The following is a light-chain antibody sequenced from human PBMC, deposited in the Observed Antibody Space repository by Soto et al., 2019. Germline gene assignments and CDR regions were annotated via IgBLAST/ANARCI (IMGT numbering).Light chain of an antibody. CDR1: SSDVGGYNY. CDR3: SSYTSSSTL. CDR2: AVT. V-gene: IGLV2-14*01. J-gene: IGLJ1*01. Sequence: QSALTQPASVSGSPGQSITISCTGNSSDVGGYNYVSWYQQHPGKAPKLMIYAVTDRPSGVSSRFSGSKSGNTASLTISGLQAEEQAYYYCSSYTSSSTLFGTGTKVTVL.